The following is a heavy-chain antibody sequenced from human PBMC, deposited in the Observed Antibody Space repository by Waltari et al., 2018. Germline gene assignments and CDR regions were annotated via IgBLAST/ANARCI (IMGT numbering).Heavy chain of an antibody. Sequence: QVQLQQWGAGLLKPSETLSLTCAVYGGSFSGYYWSWIRPPPGKGLEWIGEINHSGRPNYNPSLKSRVTISVDTAKNQFSLERSSVTAADTAVYYCARGGNIVVVPAAKYNWFDPWGQGTLVTVSS. CDR2: INHSGRP. CDR1: GGSFSGYY. V-gene: IGHV4-34*01. CDR3: ARGGNIVVVPAAKYNWFDP. J-gene: IGHJ5*02. D-gene: IGHD2-2*01.